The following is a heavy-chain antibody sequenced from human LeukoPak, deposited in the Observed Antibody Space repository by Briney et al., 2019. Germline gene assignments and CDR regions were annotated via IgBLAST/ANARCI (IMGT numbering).Heavy chain of an antibody. CDR3: ARLGGSSLTDV. V-gene: IGHV4-34*01. Sequence: SETLSLTCAVYGGSFSGYYWSWIRQPPGKGLEWIGEINHSGSTNYNPSLKSRVTISVDTSKNQFSLKLSSVTAADTAVYYCARLGGSSLTDVWGKGTTVTVSS. J-gene: IGHJ6*04. CDR1: GGSFSGYY. D-gene: IGHD6-6*01. CDR2: INHSGST.